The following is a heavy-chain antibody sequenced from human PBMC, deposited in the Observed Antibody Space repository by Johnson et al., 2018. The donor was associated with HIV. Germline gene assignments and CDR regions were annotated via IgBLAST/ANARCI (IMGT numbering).Heavy chain of an antibody. CDR3: ARAQLLADDAFNN. CDR2: IGTAGDT. CDR1: GFTFSSYD. D-gene: IGHD6-6*01. J-gene: IGHJ3*02. V-gene: IGHV3-13*01. Sequence: LVESGGGLVKPGGSLRLSCAASGFTFSSYDMHWVRQATGKGLEWVSAIGTAGDTYYPGSVKGRFTISRENAKNTLYLQLNSLRVEDTAIYYCARAQLLADDAFNNWGQGTMVTVSS.